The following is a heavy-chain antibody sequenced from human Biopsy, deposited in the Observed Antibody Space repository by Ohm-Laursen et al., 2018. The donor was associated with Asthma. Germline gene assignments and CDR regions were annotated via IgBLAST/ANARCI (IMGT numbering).Heavy chain of an antibody. CDR2: IYSGGTS. J-gene: IGHJ4*02. D-gene: IGHD3-22*01. Sequence: SLRLSCTASGFAVSRDHMFWVRQAPGKGLEWVSVIYSGGTSHTADSVRGRFTISRDYSKDTLYLQMHSLRAEDTAVYYCARGDSSNWSHYYFDYWGQGTLVTVSS. V-gene: IGHV3-53*01. CDR1: GFAVSRDH. CDR3: ARGDSSNWSHYYFDY.